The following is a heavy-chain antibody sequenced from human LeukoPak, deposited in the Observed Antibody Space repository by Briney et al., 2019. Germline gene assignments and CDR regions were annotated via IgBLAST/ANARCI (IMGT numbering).Heavy chain of an antibody. V-gene: IGHV3-11*01. CDR2: ICSSGTGI. D-gene: IGHD2-15*01. CDR1: GFTFSDYY. CDR3: ARRNAYCSSGSCSRASYYYYGMDV. J-gene: IGHJ6*02. Sequence: GGSLRLSCAASGFTFSDYYMSWIRQAPGKGLEWVSYICSSGTGIYYADSVKGRFTISRDNAKNSLYLQMSSLRAEDTAVYYCARRNAYCSSGSCSRASYYYYGMDVWGQGTTVTVSS.